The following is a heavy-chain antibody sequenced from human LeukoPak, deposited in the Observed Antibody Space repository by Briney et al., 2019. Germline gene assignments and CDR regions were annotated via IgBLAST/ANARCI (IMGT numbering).Heavy chain of an antibody. CDR2: ISYDGSNK. J-gene: IGHJ4*02. V-gene: IGHV3-30*18. D-gene: IGHD3-10*01. CDR3: AKGQYYYGSGSYSLDY. CDR1: GFTFSSYG. Sequence: GRSLRLSCAASGFTFSSYGMHWVRQAPGKGLEWVAVISYDGSNKYYADSVKGRFTISRDNSKNTLYLQMNSLRAEDTAVYYCAKGQYYYGSGSYSLDYWGQGTLVTVSS.